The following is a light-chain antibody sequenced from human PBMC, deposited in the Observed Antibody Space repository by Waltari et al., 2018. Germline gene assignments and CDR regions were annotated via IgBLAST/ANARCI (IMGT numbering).Light chain of an antibody. CDR3: LLFYGGAYV. J-gene: IGLJ1*01. CDR1: TGAVTSGSF. Sequence: QTVVTQEPSLTVSPGGTVTLTCASSTGAVTSGSFPTWFQQRPGQPPRSLIYSANNKPACTHARVSGSLIGGKAALTLSGVQPEDEAEYYCLLFYGGAYVFGTGTKLTVL. V-gene: IGLV7-43*01. CDR2: SAN.